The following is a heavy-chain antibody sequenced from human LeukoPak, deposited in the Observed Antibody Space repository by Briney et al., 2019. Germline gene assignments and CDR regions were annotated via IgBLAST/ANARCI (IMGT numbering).Heavy chain of an antibody. D-gene: IGHD2-15*01. CDR2: IYYSGST. Sequence: SETLSLTCTVSGGSISSYYWSWIRQPPGKGPEWIGYIYYSGSTNYNPSLKSRVTISVDTSKNQFSLKLSSVTAADTAVYYCARDSRSGIDYWGQGTLVTVSS. CDR1: GGSISSYY. V-gene: IGHV4-59*01. CDR3: ARDSRSGIDY. J-gene: IGHJ4*02.